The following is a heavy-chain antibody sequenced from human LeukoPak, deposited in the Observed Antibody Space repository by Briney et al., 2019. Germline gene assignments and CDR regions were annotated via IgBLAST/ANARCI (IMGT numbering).Heavy chain of an antibody. D-gene: IGHD3-22*01. Sequence: PGGSLRLSCAASGFTVSSNYMTWVRQAPGKGLEWLSVIYSDGSTYYADSVKGRFTISRDNSKNTLYLQMNSLRAGDTAVYYCASIPIVLITSGGYWGQGTLVTVSS. CDR2: IYSDGST. J-gene: IGHJ4*02. CDR3: ASIPIVLITSGGY. CDR1: GFTVSSNY. V-gene: IGHV3-53*01.